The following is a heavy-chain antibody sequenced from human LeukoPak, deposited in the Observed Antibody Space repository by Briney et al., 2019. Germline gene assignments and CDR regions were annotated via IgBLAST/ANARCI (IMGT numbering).Heavy chain of an antibody. CDR1: GFTFSSYA. D-gene: IGHD5-12*01. J-gene: IGHJ5*02. CDR3: ARYLVAIKGFDP. Sequence: PGRSLRLSCAASGFTFSSYAMHWVRQAPGKGLEWVAVISYDGSNKYYADSVKGRFTISRDNSKNTLYLQMNSLRAEDTAVYYCARYLVAIKGFDPWGQGTLVTVSS. V-gene: IGHV3-30-3*01. CDR2: ISYDGSNK.